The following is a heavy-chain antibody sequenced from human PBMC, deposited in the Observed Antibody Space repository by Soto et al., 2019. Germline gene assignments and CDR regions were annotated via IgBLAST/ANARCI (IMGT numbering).Heavy chain of an antibody. CDR2: IYSGGSS. J-gene: IGHJ5*02. D-gene: IGHD3-10*01. Sequence: GGSLRLSCAASGFTFSNAWMTWVRQAPGKGLEWVSVIYSGGSSYYAVSVQGRFTISRDNSKNTVYLQMNSLRGEDTAMYYCARLGPYGSESYSFRYNRFDPWGQGTQVTVSS. CDR3: ARLGPYGSESYSFRYNRFDP. V-gene: IGHV3-53*01. CDR1: GFTFSNAW.